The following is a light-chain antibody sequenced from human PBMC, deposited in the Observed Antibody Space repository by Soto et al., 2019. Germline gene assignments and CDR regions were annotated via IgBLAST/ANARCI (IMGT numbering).Light chain of an antibody. Sequence: NFMLTQPHSVSESPGKTVTISCTRSSGSIASNYVQWYQQRPGSVPTTVIYEGNQRPSGVPDRFSGSTDGSSNSASLTISGLQNEDEADYYCQSYDSSTVVFGGGTKVTVL. J-gene: IGLJ2*01. CDR2: EGN. CDR1: SGSIASNY. V-gene: IGLV6-57*04. CDR3: QSYDSSTVV.